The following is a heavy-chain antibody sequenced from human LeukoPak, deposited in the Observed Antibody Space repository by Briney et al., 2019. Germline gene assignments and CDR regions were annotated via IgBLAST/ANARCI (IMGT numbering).Heavy chain of an antibody. CDR3: ARDLGGTADY. J-gene: IGHJ4*02. V-gene: IGHV3-74*01. CDR2: INSDGSST. CDR1: GFTFSNYW. Sequence: GGSLRLSCTASGFTFSNYWMHWVRQAPGKGLVWVSRINSDGSSTIYADSVEGRFTISRDNPKNTLYLQMNSLRAEDTAVYYCARDLGGTADYWGQGTLVTVSS. D-gene: IGHD3-10*01.